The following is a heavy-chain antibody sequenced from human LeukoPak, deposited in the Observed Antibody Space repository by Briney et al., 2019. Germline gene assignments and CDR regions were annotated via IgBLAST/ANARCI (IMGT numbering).Heavy chain of an antibody. Sequence: ASVKVSCKASGGTFSSYAISWVRQAPGQGLEWMGGIIPIFGTANYAQKSQGRVTITADESTSTAYMELSSLRSEDTAVYYCARDRSRYSAFDIWGQGTMVTVSS. J-gene: IGHJ3*02. CDR2: IIPIFGTA. V-gene: IGHV1-69*13. CDR1: GGTFSSYA. D-gene: IGHD2-21*01. CDR3: ARDRSRYSAFDI.